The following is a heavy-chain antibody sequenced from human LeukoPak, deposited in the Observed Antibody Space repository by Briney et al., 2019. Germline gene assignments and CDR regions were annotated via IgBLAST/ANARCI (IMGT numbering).Heavy chain of an antibody. Sequence: ASVKVSCEASGYTFTGYYMHWVRQAPGQGLEWMGWINPNSGGTNYAQKFQGRVTMTRDTSISTAYMELSRLRSDDTAVYYCARGPPRYCSSTSCYTRLLWFDPWGQGTLVTVSS. V-gene: IGHV1-2*02. D-gene: IGHD2-2*02. CDR3: ARGPPRYCSSTSCYTRLLWFDP. J-gene: IGHJ5*02. CDR2: INPNSGGT. CDR1: GYTFTGYY.